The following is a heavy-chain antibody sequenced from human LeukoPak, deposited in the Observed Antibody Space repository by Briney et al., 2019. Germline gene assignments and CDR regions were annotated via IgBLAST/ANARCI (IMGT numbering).Heavy chain of an antibody. V-gene: IGHV3-64*01. CDR1: GFTFSSYA. J-gene: IGHJ4*02. D-gene: IGHD3-16*01. Sequence: QSGGSLRLSCAASGFTFSSYAMHWVRQAPGKGLEYVSAISSNGGSTYYANSVKGRFTISRDNSMNTLYLQMGSLRAEDMAVYYCARGGGPYVWGSYFYWGQGTLVTVSS. CDR3: ARGGGPYVWGSYFY. CDR2: ISSNGGST.